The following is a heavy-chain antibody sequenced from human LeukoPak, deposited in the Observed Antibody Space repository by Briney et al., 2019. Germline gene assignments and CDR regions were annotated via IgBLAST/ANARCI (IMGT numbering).Heavy chain of an antibody. CDR3: ARVEDGDYVFDY. D-gene: IGHD4-17*01. CDR2: IYHSGST. Sequence: SETLSLTCAVSGYSISSGYYWGWIRQPPGKGLEWIGSIYHSGSTYYNPSLKSRVTISVDTTKNQFSLKLGSVTAADTAVYYCARVEDGDYVFDYWGQGTLVTVSS. J-gene: IGHJ4*02. CDR1: GYSISSGYY. V-gene: IGHV4-38-2*01.